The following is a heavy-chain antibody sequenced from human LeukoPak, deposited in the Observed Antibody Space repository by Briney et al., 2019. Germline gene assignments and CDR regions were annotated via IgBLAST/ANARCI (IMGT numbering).Heavy chain of an antibody. Sequence: PGGSLRLSWAASGXTFGDHYMDWVRQAPGKGLEWVGRIRNKANSYTTEYAASVKGRFTISRDDSKNSLYLQMNSLKTEDTAVYYCARVRYYLDYWGQGTLVTVSS. CDR2: IRNKANSYTT. J-gene: IGHJ4*02. D-gene: IGHD3-9*01. CDR1: GXTFGDHY. V-gene: IGHV3-72*01. CDR3: ARVRYYLDY.